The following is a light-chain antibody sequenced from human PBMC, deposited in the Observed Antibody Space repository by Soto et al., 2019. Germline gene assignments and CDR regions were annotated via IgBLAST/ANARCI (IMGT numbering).Light chain of an antibody. J-gene: IGKJ1*01. Sequence: DIQMTQSPSAMSAAVGDRVTITCRASQDIGYHLGWVQQKPGKAPKRLIYSASSLDSGVPSRFSATGSGTEFTFTISSLQPEDFATYYCQLHTTYPRPFVQGTKVEVK. V-gene: IGKV1-17*03. CDR1: QDIGYH. CDR2: SAS. CDR3: QLHTTYPRP.